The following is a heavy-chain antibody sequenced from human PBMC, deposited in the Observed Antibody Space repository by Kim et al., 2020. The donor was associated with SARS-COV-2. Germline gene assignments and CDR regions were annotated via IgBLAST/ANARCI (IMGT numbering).Heavy chain of an antibody. V-gene: IGHV3-23*01. CDR3: AKGGPGIAAAGTFLYYGMDV. Sequence: RFTISRDNSKNTLYLQMNSLRAEDTAVYYCAKGGPGIAAAGTFLYYGMDVWGQGTTVTVSS. D-gene: IGHD6-13*01. J-gene: IGHJ6*02.